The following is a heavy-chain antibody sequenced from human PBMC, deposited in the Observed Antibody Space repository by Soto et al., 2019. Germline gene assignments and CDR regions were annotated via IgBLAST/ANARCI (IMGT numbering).Heavy chain of an antibody. CDR2: IRSKTKKYAT. Sequence: GGSLRLSCATSGFTFSGSAMHWVRQASGRGLEWVGRIRSKTKKYATAYAGSVKGRFTISRDDSKNTTYLQMNSLKSEDTAVYYCSRGSLERGFDPWGQGTLVTVSS. CDR3: SRGSLERGFDP. D-gene: IGHD1-1*01. V-gene: IGHV3-73*01. J-gene: IGHJ5*02. CDR1: GFTFSGSA.